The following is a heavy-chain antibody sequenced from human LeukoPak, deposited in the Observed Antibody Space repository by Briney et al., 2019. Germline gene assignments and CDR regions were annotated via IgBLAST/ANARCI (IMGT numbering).Heavy chain of an antibody. D-gene: IGHD2-15*01. J-gene: IGHJ4*02. CDR2: IRSKAYGGTT. CDR1: GFTFGDYA. V-gene: IGHV3-49*04. Sequence: GGSLRLSCTASGFTFGDYAMSWVRQAPGKGLEWVGFIRSKAYGGTTEYAAPVKGRFTISRDDSKSIAYLQMNSLKTEDTAVYYCTRGGGYFDYWGQGTLVTVSS. CDR3: TRGGGYFDY.